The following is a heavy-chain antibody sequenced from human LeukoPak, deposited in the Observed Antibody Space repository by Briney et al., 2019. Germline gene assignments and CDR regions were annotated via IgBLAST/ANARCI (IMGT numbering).Heavy chain of an antibody. J-gene: IGHJ6*03. V-gene: IGHV3-33*01. CDR3: ATYLGYCTSSNCPYFYMDV. D-gene: IGHD2-2*03. CDR2: VWYDESLK. Sequence: GGSLRLSCAASGFTFSTYGMHWARQAPGKGLEWVAVVWYDESLKYYAGSVKGRFTISRDNSKNTLFLQLNSLRAEDTAVYYCATYLGYCTSSNCPYFYMDVWGTGTTVIVSS. CDR1: GFTFSTYG.